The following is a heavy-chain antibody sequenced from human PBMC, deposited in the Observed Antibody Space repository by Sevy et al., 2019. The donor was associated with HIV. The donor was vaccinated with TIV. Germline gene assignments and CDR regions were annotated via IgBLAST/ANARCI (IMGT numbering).Heavy chain of an antibody. D-gene: IGHD3-9*01. CDR2: ISWNSGSI. CDR1: GFTFDDYA. V-gene: IGHV3-9*01. Sequence: GGSLRLSCAASGFTFDDYAMHWVRQAPGKGLEWVSGISWNSGSIGYADSVKGRFTISRDNAKNSLYLQMNSLRAEDTALYYCSKSGILTGYYYHGMDVWGQGTTVTVSS. J-gene: IGHJ6*02. CDR3: SKSGILTGYYYHGMDV.